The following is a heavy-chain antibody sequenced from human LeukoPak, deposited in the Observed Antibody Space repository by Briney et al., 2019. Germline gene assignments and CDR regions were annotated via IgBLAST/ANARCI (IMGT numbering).Heavy chain of an antibody. J-gene: IGHJ4*02. V-gene: IGHV3-33*01. D-gene: IGHD3-10*01. Sequence: VQPGRSLRLSCEGSGFIFSNYGIHWVRQAPGKGLEWVAVIWYDGSKKYYEDSAKGRFIISRDNSKNMVYLQMNSLRVEDTAVYYYARDFGEFDYFDYWGQGTLVTVSS. CDR2: IWYDGSKK. CDR1: GFIFSNYG. CDR3: ARDFGEFDYFDY.